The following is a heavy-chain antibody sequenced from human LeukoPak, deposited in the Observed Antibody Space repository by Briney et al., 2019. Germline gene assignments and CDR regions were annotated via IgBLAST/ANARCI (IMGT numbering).Heavy chain of an antibody. V-gene: IGHV4-34*01. CDR3: ARLVTMIVKTPNWFDP. J-gene: IGHJ5*02. CDR2: INHSGST. D-gene: IGHD3-22*01. Sequence: SETLSLTCAVYGGSFSGYYWSWIRQPPGKGLEWIGEINHSGSTNYNPSLKSRVTISVDTSKNQFSLKLSSVTAADTAVYYCARLVTMIVKTPNWFDPWGQGTLVTVSS. CDR1: GGSFSGYY.